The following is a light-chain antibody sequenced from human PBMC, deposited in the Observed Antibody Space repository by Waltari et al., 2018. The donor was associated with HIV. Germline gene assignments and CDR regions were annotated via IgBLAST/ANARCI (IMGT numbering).Light chain of an antibody. J-gene: IGKJ2*01. CDR3: QQYNAWPL. Sequence: ELVMTQSPATLSVSPGESATLSCRASQSISSNLAWYQQKPGQVPRLLIYGASTRATGIPARFSGSGSGTEFTLTISSLQSEDFAVYYCQQYNAWPLFGQGTKLEIK. CDR1: QSISSN. V-gene: IGKV3-15*01. CDR2: GAS.